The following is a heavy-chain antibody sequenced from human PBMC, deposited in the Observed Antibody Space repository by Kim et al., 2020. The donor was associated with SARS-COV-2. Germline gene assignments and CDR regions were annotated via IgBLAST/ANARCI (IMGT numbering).Heavy chain of an antibody. J-gene: IGHJ4*02. D-gene: IGHD3-10*01. V-gene: IGHV3-23*01. Sequence: GGSLRLSCAASGFTFSSYAMSWVRQAPGKGLEWVSAISGSGGSTYYADSVKGRFTISRDNSKNTLYLQMNSLRAEDTAVYYCAKTLSMVRGVIITGFDYWGQGTLVTVSS. CDR2: ISGSGGST. CDR1: GFTFSSYA. CDR3: AKTLSMVRGVIITGFDY.